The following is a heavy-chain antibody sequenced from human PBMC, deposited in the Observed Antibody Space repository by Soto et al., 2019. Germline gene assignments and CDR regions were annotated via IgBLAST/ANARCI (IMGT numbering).Heavy chain of an antibody. CDR1: GFSLTTSGVG. V-gene: IGHV2-5*01. Sequence: QITLKESGPTVVKPTETLTLTCTFSGFSLTTSGVGVGWVRQSPGKAPEWLALIYWYDDKRYSTSLNSRLIITKDTPKNQVVLTMSNVDPADTATYYCAHRVLRTVFGLVTTTAIYFDFWGTGTTVVVSS. D-gene: IGHD3-3*01. CDR3: AHRVLRTVFGLVTTTAIYFDF. CDR2: IYWYDDK. J-gene: IGHJ4*02.